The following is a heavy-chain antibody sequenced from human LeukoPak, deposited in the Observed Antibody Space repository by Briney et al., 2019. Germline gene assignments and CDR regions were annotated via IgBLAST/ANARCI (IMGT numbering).Heavy chain of an antibody. CDR2: IRYDGSNK. CDR1: GFTFSSYG. D-gene: IGHD2-2*01. Sequence: GGSLRLSCAASGFTFSSYGMHWLRQAPGKGLEWVAFIRYDGSNKYYADSVKGRFTISRDNSKSTLYLQMTSLRAEDTAVYYCVAVGSPAAPGDYWGQGTLVTVSS. V-gene: IGHV3-30*02. CDR3: VAVGSPAAPGDY. J-gene: IGHJ4*02.